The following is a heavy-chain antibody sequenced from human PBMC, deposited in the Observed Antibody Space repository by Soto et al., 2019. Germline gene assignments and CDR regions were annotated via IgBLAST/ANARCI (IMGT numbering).Heavy chain of an antibody. CDR1: GYSFTSYW. J-gene: IGHJ5*02. CDR3: ARSLGYCTNGVCHNNWFDP. CDR2: IYPGDPDT. D-gene: IGHD2-8*01. Sequence: PGESLKISCKGSGYSFTSYWIGWVRQMPGKGLEWMGIIYPGDPDTRYSPSFQGQVTISADKSISTAYLQWSSLKASDTAMYYCARSLGYCTNGVCHNNWFDPWGQGTLVTVSS. V-gene: IGHV5-51*01.